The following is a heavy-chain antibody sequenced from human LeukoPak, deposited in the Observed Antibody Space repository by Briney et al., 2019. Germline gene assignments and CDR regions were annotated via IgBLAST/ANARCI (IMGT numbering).Heavy chain of an antibody. CDR1: GYSISSGYY. CDR3: AVYDFWSGPPADY. CDR2: IYHSGST. V-gene: IGHV4-38-2*02. J-gene: IGHJ4*02. D-gene: IGHD3-3*01. Sequence: SETLSLTCTVSGYSISSGYYWGWIRQPPGKGLEWIGSIYHSGSTYYNPSLKSRVTISVDTSKNQFSLKLSSVTAADTAVYYCAVYDFWSGPPADYWGQGTLVTVSS.